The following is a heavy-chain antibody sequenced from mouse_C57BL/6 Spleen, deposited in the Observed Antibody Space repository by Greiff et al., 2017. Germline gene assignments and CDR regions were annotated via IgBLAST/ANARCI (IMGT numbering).Heavy chain of an antibody. V-gene: IGHV14-4*01. CDR2: IDPENGDT. CDR1: GFNIKDDY. Sequence: VQLKESGAELVRPGASVKLSCTASGFNIKDDYMHWVKQRPEQGLEWIGWIDPENGDTEYASKFQGKATITADTSSNTSYLQLSSLTSEDTAVYYCTTTTTVVATGYWYFDVWGTGTTVTVSS. CDR3: TTTTTVVATGYWYFDV. J-gene: IGHJ1*03. D-gene: IGHD1-1*01.